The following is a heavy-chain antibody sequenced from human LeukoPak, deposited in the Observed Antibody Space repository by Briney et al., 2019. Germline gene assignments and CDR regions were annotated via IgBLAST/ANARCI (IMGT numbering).Heavy chain of an antibody. J-gene: IGHJ3*02. Sequence: GASVKVSCKASGYTFTSYAMNWVRQAPGQGLEWMGWINTNTGNPTYAQGFTGRFVFSLDTSVSTAYLQISSLKAEDTAVYYCASQSRSGWYHDAFDIWGQGTMVTVSS. CDR1: GYTFTSYA. V-gene: IGHV7-4-1*02. CDR3: ASQSRSGWYHDAFDI. D-gene: IGHD6-19*01. CDR2: INTNTGNP.